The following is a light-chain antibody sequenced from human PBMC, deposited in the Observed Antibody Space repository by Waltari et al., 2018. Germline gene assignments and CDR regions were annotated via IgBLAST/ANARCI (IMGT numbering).Light chain of an antibody. CDR2: VNSDGSR. V-gene: IGLV4-69*01. CDR3: QTGGHGTWV. Sequence: QLVLTQSPSASASLGASVKLTCTLSSGHSSNVVAWHQQQPEKGPRYLMKVNSDGSRSKGDDIPDRCAGSSSGAERYLTISSLQCEDEADYYCQTGGHGTWVFGGGTKLTVL. CDR1: SGHSSNV. J-gene: IGLJ3*02.